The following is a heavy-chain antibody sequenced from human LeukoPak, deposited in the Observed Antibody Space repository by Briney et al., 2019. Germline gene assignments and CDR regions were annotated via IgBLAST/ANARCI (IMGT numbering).Heavy chain of an antibody. CDR1: GFTFTTSG. J-gene: IGHJ4*02. V-gene: IGHV3-30*02. CDR2: IQYDETDK. D-gene: IGHD4-23*01. Sequence: QPGGSLRLSCAASGFTFTTSGMHWVRQAPGKGLEWVAFIQYDETDKFYADSVKGRFTISRDNSKNTLYLQMNSLRAEDTAVYYCAKERKLLPFDCWGQGTLVTVSS. CDR3: AKERKLLPFDC.